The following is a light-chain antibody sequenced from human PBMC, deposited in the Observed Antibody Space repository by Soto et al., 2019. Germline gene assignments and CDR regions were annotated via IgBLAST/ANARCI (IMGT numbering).Light chain of an antibody. J-gene: IGKJ1*01. V-gene: IGKV3D-15*01. CDR2: GAS. CDR3: QQYNSWPRT. CDR1: QSVSSN. Sequence: EIVLTLSPGTLSLSPGEIATLSCRGSQSVSSNFLAWYQEKPGKAPRLLIYGASSRATGIPARFSGSGSGTEFTLTITSLQSDDFEVYYCQQYNSWPRTFGQGTKVDIK.